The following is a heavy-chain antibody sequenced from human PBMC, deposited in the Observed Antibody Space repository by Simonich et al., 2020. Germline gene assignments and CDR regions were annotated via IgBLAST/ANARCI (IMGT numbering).Heavy chain of an antibody. J-gene: IGHJ3*02. Sequence: QVQLVQSGAEVKKPGASVKFSCTASGYTFTSYGISWVRQAPGQGLEWMGWNSAYNGKTNNAQKLQGRVTMTPDTSTSTAYMELRSLRSDDTAVYYCARSTTGTTAFDIWGQGTMVTVSS. D-gene: IGHD1-1*01. CDR3: ARSTTGTTAFDI. V-gene: IGHV1-18*01. CDR2: NSAYNGKT. CDR1: GYTFTSYG.